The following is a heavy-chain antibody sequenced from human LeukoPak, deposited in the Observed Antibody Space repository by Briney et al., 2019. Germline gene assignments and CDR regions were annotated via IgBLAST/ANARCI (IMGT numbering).Heavy chain of an antibody. Sequence: SETLSLTCAVHGGSFSDFYWTWMRQPPGKGLEWIGEIKHSGSTNYNPSLKSRVTISVDTSKNQFSLKLSSVTAADTAVYYCASSTQDYYYGMDVWGQGTTVTVSS. CDR3: ASSTQDYYYGMDV. D-gene: IGHD2-15*01. CDR2: IKHSGST. V-gene: IGHV4-34*01. J-gene: IGHJ6*02. CDR1: GGSFSDFY.